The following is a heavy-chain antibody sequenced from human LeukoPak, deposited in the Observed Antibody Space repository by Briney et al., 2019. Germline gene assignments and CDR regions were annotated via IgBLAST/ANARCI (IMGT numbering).Heavy chain of an antibody. CDR3: AKGKGDTGGSFDY. Sequence: GGSLRLSCAASGFTFSSYAMSWVRQAPGKGLEWVAGISGSGGSTYYADSVKGRITISRDNSKNTLYLQMNSLRAEDTAVYYCAKGKGDTGGSFDYWGQGTLVTVSS. J-gene: IGHJ4*02. D-gene: IGHD3-16*01. CDR1: GFTFSSYA. CDR2: ISGSGGST. V-gene: IGHV3-23*01.